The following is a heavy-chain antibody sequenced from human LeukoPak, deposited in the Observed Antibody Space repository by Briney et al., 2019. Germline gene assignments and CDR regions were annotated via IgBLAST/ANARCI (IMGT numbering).Heavy chain of an antibody. CDR3: ARDSHGDYGWYFDL. D-gene: IGHD4-17*01. J-gene: IGHJ2*01. CDR1: GGSISSSGYY. CDR2: IYHSGST. V-gene: IGHV4-39*07. Sequence: SETLSLTCTVSGGSISSSGYYWGWIRQPPGKGLEWIGSIYHSGSTYYNPSLKSRVTISVDTSKNQFSLKLSSVTAADTAVYYCARDSHGDYGWYFDLWGRGTLVTVSS.